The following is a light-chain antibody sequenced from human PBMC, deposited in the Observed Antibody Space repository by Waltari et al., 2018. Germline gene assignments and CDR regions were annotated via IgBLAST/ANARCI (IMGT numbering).Light chain of an antibody. V-gene: IGLV2-14*01. J-gene: IGLJ1*01. Sequence: QSALTQPASVSGSPGQSITISCTGSSTDVGAYNFVSWYQQHPGKVPKLILYAVGNRPSGISHRFPASTSGNTASLTISGLQEEDEGEYYCSSYTTSTTLLFGTGTRLTVL. CDR2: AVG. CDR1: STDVGAYNF. CDR3: SSYTTSTTLL.